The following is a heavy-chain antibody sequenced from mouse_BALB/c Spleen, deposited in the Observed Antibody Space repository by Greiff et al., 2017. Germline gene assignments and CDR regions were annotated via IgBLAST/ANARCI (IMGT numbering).Heavy chain of an antibody. V-gene: IGHV1-5*01. CDR1: GYTFTSYW. D-gene: IGHD4-1*01. CDR2: IYPGNSDT. CDR3: TRLANWDLYYYAMDY. Sequence: EVQLQQSGTVLARPGASVKMSCKASGYTFTSYWMHWVKQRPGQGLEWIGAIYPGNSDTSYNQKFKGKAKLTAVTSTSTAYMELSSLTNEDSAVYYCTRLANWDLYYYAMDYWGQGTSVTVSS. J-gene: IGHJ4*01.